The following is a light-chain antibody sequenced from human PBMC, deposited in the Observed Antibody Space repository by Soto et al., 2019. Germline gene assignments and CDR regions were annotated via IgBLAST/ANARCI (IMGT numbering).Light chain of an antibody. V-gene: IGKV1-6*01. CDR2: AAS. J-gene: IGKJ5*01. Sequence: AIQMTQSPSSLSASVGDRVTITCRASQGIRNDLGWYQQKPGKAPKLLIYAASNLESGVPSRFSGSGSGTDFTLTISSLQPEDFATYYCLQDYNYLLFGQGTRLEIK. CDR3: LQDYNYLL. CDR1: QGIRND.